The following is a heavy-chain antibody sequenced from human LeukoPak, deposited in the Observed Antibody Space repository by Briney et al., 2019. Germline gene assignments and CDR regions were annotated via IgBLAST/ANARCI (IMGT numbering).Heavy chain of an antibody. CDR2: IRYDGSNK. CDR1: GFTFSSYG. CDR3: AKDLSIAVAGRGLFDY. D-gene: IGHD6-19*01. Sequence: PGGSLRLSCAASGFTFSSYGMHWVRQAPGKGLEWVAFIRYDGSNKYYADSVKGRFTISRDNSKNTLYLQMNSLRAEDTAVYYCAKDLSIAVAGRGLFDYWGQGTLVTVSS. V-gene: IGHV3-30*02. J-gene: IGHJ4*02.